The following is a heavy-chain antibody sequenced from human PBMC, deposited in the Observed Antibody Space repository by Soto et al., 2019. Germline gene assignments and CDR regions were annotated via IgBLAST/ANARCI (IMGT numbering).Heavy chain of an antibody. Sequence: ASVKVSCKASGYSFTNYAMNWLRQAPGQRLEWMGWINPGNGNTKYSQKFEGRVSITRDTSATTVHMELSGLRSEGTALYYCAKEGGPWGKGTQVTVSS. V-gene: IGHV1-3*01. CDR1: GYSFTNYA. CDR3: AKEGGP. J-gene: IGHJ5*02. CDR2: INPGNGNT. D-gene: IGHD3-16*01.